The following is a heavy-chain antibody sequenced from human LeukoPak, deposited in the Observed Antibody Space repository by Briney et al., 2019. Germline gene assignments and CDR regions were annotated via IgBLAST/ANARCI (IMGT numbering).Heavy chain of an antibody. J-gene: IGHJ4*02. CDR3: ARHDNIVVVVAALAFDC. CDR2: IYHSGST. Sequence: SETLSLTCAVSGGSISSSKWWRWVRQPPGKGLEWIGEIYHSGSTNYNPSLKSRVTISVDKSKNQFSLKLSSVTAADTAVYYCARHDNIVVVVAALAFDCWGQGTLVTVSS. CDR1: GGSISSSKW. V-gene: IGHV4-4*02. D-gene: IGHD2-15*01.